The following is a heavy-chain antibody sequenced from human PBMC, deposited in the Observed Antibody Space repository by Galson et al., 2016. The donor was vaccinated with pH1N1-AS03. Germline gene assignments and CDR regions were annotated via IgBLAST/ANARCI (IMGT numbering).Heavy chain of an antibody. D-gene: IGHD4-23*01. J-gene: IGHJ4*02. CDR3: ATDGTNGLLRWKY. Sequence: SLRLSCAASGFTFSNFAMSWVRQGPGEGLEWVSAISGDGDVTYYADSMKGRFIISRDNSKDTLYLQMSGLRAEDTAEYYCATDGTNGLLRWKYWGQGTLVTVSS. CDR1: GFTFSNFA. V-gene: IGHV3-23*01. CDR2: ISGDGDVT.